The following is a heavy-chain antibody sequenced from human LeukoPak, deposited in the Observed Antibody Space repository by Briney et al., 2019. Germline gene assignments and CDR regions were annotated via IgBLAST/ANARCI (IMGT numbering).Heavy chain of an antibody. CDR1: GYTFTSYY. CDR3: ARGITRIAIVRGVPYNWFDP. J-gene: IGHJ5*02. CDR2: INPSGGST. D-gene: IGHD3-10*01. V-gene: IGHV1-46*01. Sequence: ASVKVSCKASGYTFTSYYMHWVRQPPGKGLAWMGIINPSGGSTSYAQKFQGRVTMTRDMSTSTVYMELSSLRSEDTAVYYCARGITRIAIVRGVPYNWFDPWGQGTLVTVSS.